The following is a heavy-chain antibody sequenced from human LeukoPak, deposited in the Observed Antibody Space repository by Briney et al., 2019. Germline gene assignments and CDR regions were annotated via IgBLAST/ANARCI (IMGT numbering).Heavy chain of an antibody. Sequence: GGSLRLSCAASRFPVSNNYIAWVRQAPGKGLEWVSVIYSGGSTYYADSVKGRFSLSRDNSKNTLYLQMNSLTDEDTAVYHCARGQFYYGSGTFYPMDSWGQGTLVTVSS. V-gene: IGHV3-66*01. CDR1: RFPVSNNY. D-gene: IGHD3-10*01. CDR2: IYSGGST. CDR3: ARGQFYYGSGTFYPMDS. J-gene: IGHJ4*02.